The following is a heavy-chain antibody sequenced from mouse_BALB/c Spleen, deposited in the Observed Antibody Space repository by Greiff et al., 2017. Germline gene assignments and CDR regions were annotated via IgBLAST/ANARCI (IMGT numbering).Heavy chain of an antibody. Sequence: EVQGVESGGGLVQPGGSLKLSCAASGFTFSSYTMSWVRQTPEKRLEWVAYISNGGGSTYYPDTVKGRFTISRDNAKNTLYLQMSSLKSEDTAMYYCARGNYGLDYWGQGTTLTVSS. V-gene: IGHV5-12-2*01. D-gene: IGHD2-1*01. CDR1: GFTFSSYT. CDR3: ARGNYGLDY. J-gene: IGHJ2*01. CDR2: ISNGGGST.